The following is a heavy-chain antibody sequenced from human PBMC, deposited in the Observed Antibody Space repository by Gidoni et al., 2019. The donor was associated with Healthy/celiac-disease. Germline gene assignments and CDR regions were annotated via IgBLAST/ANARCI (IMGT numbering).Heavy chain of an antibody. CDR1: GLTFSGSA. CDR2: IRIKSNSYAT. Sequence: VQLVESGGGLDQPGGSLKLSCAAYGLTFSGSAMHWVRQASGKGREWVGRIRIKSNSYATAYAASVKGRFTISRDDSKNTAYLQMNSLKTEDTAVYYCTRRSGSYGQDYWGQGTLVTVSS. D-gene: IGHD1-26*01. J-gene: IGHJ4*02. V-gene: IGHV3-73*01. CDR3: TRRSGSYGQDY.